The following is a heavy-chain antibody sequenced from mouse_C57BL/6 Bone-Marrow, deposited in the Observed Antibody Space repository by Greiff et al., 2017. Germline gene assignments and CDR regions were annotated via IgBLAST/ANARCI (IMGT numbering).Heavy chain of an antibody. D-gene: IGHD1-2*01. CDR3: ARYLLRHFDY. CDR1: GFTFSDYG. J-gene: IGHJ2*01. CDR2: ISSGSSTI. V-gene: IGHV5-17*01. Sequence: EVKLEESGGGLVKPGGSLKLSCAASGFTFSDYGMHWVRQAPEKGLEWVAYISSGSSTIYYADTVKGRFTISRDNAKNTLFLQMTSLRSEDTAMYYCARYLLRHFDYWGQGTTLTVSS.